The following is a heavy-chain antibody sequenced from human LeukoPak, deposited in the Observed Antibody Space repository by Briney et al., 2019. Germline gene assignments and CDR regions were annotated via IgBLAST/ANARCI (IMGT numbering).Heavy chain of an antibody. J-gene: IGHJ4*02. CDR2: IKPDGSEK. CDR3: ARDFYASGSHDY. CDR1: GFTFSSYG. D-gene: IGHD3-10*01. Sequence: GGSLRLSCAASGFTFSSYGTHWVRQAPGKGLEWVGNIKPDGSEKYYGDSVKGRFTISRDNAQSSLFLQLNSLRVEDTAVYYCARDFYASGSHDYWGQGTLVTVSS. V-gene: IGHV3-7*01.